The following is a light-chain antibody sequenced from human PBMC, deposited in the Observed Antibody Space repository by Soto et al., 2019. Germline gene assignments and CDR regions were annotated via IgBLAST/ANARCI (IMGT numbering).Light chain of an antibody. CDR3: TSYTSISTYV. V-gene: IGLV2-14*01. CDR1: SSDVGAYNF. CDR2: DVN. Sequence: QSVLTQPASVSGSPGQSISISCTGTSSDVGAYNFVSWYQQHPDKAPKLVIFDVNNRPSGVSNCFSGSKSGNTASLTISGLRAEDEADYYCTSYTSISTYVFGTGTKVTVL. J-gene: IGLJ1*01.